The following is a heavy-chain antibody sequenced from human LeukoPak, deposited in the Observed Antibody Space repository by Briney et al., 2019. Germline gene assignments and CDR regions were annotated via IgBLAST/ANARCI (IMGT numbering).Heavy chain of an antibody. J-gene: IGHJ4*02. D-gene: IGHD2-21*02. CDR1: GFTFSSYA. V-gene: IGHV3-53*01. CDR3: ARATCGGDCYSSSLSPYYFDY. Sequence: GSLRLSCAASGFTFSSYAMSWVRQAPGKGLEWVSVIYSGGSTYYADSVKGRFTISRDNSKNTLYLQMNSLRAEDTAVYYCARATCGGDCYSSSLSPYYFDYWGQGTLVTVSS. CDR2: IYSGGST.